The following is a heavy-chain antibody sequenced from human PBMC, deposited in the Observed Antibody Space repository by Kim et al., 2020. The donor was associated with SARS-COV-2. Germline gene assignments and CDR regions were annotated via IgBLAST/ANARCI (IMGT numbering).Heavy chain of an antibody. J-gene: IGHJ3*02. D-gene: IGHD4-17*01. V-gene: IGHV3-23*01. Sequence: ADSVKGRFTISRDNSKNTLYLQMNSLRAEDTAAYYCAKDDYGDYVGAFDIWGQGTMVTVSS. CDR3: AKDDYGDYVGAFDI.